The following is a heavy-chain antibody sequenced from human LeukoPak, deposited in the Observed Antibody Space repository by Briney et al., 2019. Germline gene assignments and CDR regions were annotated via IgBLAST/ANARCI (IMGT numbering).Heavy chain of an antibody. CDR2: IYYSGST. Sequence: PSETLSLTCTVSGGSISSYYWSWIRQPPGKGLEWTGYIYYSGSTNYNPSLKSRVTISVDTSKNQFSLKLSSVTAADTAVYYCARGAYYYDSSGYGYWGQGTLVTVSS. J-gene: IGHJ4*02. V-gene: IGHV4-59*01. CDR1: GGSISSYY. D-gene: IGHD3-22*01. CDR3: ARGAYYYDSSGYGY.